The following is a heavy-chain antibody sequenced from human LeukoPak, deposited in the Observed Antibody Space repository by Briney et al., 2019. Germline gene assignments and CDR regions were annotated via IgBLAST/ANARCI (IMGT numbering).Heavy chain of an antibody. CDR1: VFTFSDNS. CDR2: INIDGSST. V-gene: IGHV3-74*01. CDR3: SRDLPQQWVIVIKWYFHL. J-gene: IGHJ2*01. Sequence: PGGSLRLPCEPSVFTFSDNSMHWVAQAPGKGLVWVSRINIDGSSTTYADSVKGRFTISRYNAKNTPYLQMNSLRAEDTGLYYCSRDLPQQWVIVIKWYFHLWGHGTLVTVSS. D-gene: IGHD2/OR15-2a*01.